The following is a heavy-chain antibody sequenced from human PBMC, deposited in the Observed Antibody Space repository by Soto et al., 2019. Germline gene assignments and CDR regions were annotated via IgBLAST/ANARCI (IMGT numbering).Heavy chain of an antibody. Sequence: ASVKVSCKASGYTLTSYAMHWVRQAPGQRLEWMGWINAGNGNTKYSQKFQGRVTITRDTSASTAYMELSSLRSEDTAVYYCARGGLSYDSSGQNFDYWGQGTLVTVSS. CDR2: INAGNGNT. D-gene: IGHD3-22*01. J-gene: IGHJ4*02. V-gene: IGHV1-3*01. CDR3: ARGGLSYDSSGQNFDY. CDR1: GYTLTSYA.